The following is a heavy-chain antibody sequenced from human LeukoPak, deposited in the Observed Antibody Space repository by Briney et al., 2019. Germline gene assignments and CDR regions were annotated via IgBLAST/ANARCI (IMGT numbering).Heavy chain of an antibody. V-gene: IGHV3-30-3*01. Sequence: GGSPRLSCAASGFTFSSYAMHWVRQAPGKGLEWVAVISYDGSNKYYADSVKGRSTISRDNSKNTLYLQMNSLRAEDTAVYYCAREQQLVLDYWGQGTLVTVSS. D-gene: IGHD6-13*01. J-gene: IGHJ4*02. CDR1: GFTFSSYA. CDR2: ISYDGSNK. CDR3: AREQQLVLDY.